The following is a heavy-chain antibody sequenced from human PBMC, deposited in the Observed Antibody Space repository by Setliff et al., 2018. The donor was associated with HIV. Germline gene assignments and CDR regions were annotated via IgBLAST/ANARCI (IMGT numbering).Heavy chain of an antibody. CDR3: ERGGGY. J-gene: IGHJ4*02. CDR2: IISRTDGGTT. D-gene: IGHD2-15*01. V-gene: IGHV3-15*01. CDR1: GFTFSNTW. Sequence: PGGSLRLSCAASGFTFSNTWMNWVRQAPGKGLEWVGRIISRTDGGTTDYAAPVKGRFTILRDDSKNTLYLQMNSLKTEDTAVYYCERGGGYWGQGTMVTVSA.